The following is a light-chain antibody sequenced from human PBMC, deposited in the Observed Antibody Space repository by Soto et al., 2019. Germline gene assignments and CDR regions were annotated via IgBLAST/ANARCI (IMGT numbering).Light chain of an antibody. CDR3: QQYDSYPFT. CDR1: QNINNW. CDR2: KAS. J-gene: IGKJ4*01. Sequence: DIQMTQSPSTLSASVGDRVTITCRASQNINNWLAWYQQKPGKAPNLLINKASSLESGVPSRFSGSGSGTGCTLTICSLQPDDFTTDYCQQYDSYPFTFGGGTKVEIK. V-gene: IGKV1-5*03.